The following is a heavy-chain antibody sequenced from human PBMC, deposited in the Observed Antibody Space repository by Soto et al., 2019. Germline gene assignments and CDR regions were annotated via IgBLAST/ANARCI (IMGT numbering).Heavy chain of an antibody. CDR1: GLTVSQNY. CDR2: LYAEGST. D-gene: IGHD3-22*01. CDR3: AKDDDTSSHYSLLDF. V-gene: IGHV3-53*01. Sequence: VQLVESGGGLIQPGGSLRLSCVASGLTVSQNYMAWVRQAPEMGPQWVSVLYAEGSTYYTESVKGRFTISRDNSKTTVYLQMNSLRVEDTAVYYCAKDDDTSSHYSLLDFRGQGTLVTVSS. J-gene: IGHJ4*02.